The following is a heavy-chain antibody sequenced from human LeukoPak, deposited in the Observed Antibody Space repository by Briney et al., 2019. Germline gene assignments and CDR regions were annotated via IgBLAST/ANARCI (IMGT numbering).Heavy chain of an antibody. CDR3: AKSQARGGISGTIMAIVDS. J-gene: IGHJ4*02. CDR1: GFTFSSYA. Sequence: GRSLSVSCAASGFTFSSYAMHWVRQAPGKGLEWVAVISYDENNKYYADSVKGRFTISRDNSKNTLYLQMNSLRAEDTAVYYCAKSQARGGISGTIMAIVDSWGQGALVTVSS. CDR2: ISYDENNK. D-gene: IGHD5-24*01. V-gene: IGHV3-30-3*02.